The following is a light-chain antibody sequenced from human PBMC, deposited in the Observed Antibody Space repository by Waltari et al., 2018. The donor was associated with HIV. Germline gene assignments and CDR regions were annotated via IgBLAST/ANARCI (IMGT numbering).Light chain of an antibody. CDR3: VTWADRSSGPVV. V-gene: IGLV1-47*01. CDR1: SSKIGNNY. CDR2: RNN. J-gene: IGLJ2*01. Sequence: QSVLTQPPSASGTPGQRITISCSGSSSKIGNNYVHWYQHLPGTAPKLLIYRNNQRSSGFPDRCSGSKSGTSASLAISGLRSEEEADYYCVTWADRSSGPVVFGGGTKVTVL.